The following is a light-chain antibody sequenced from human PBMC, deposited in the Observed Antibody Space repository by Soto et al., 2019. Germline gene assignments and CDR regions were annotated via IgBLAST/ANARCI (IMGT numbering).Light chain of an antibody. V-gene: IGKV1-27*01. J-gene: IGKJ1*01. Sequence: DFQMTQSPSSLSASVGDRVTITCRASQGFGNYLAWYQQKPGTVPKLLIYSASSLQWGVLSVCMGSGFGKVFPFPFSGLRPEDFATYYCKKYNSAPPRLGQGPKGDIK. CDR2: SAS. CDR1: QGFGNY. CDR3: KKYNSAPPR.